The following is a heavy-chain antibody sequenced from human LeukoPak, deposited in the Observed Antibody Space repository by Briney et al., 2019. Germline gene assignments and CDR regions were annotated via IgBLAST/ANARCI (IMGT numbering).Heavy chain of an antibody. CDR3: AKAADGYNYRNWFDP. D-gene: IGHD5-24*01. CDR1: GFTFYNSA. V-gene: IGHV3-23*01. CDR2: ISGSGGST. J-gene: IGHJ5*02. Sequence: GGSLRLSCAASGFTFYNSAMGWVRQAPGKGLEWVSAISGSGGSTYYADSVKGRFTISRDNSKNTLYLQVNSLRAEDTAVYYCAKAADGYNYRNWFDPWGQGTLVTVSS.